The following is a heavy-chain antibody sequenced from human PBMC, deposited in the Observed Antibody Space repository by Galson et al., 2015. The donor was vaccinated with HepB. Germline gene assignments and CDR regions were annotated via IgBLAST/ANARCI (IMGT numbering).Heavy chain of an antibody. CDR1: GGSISSGGYY. V-gene: IGHV4-31*03. CDR3: AREEYGSGGPFDY. Sequence: TLSLTCTVSGGSISSGGYYWSWIRQHPGKGLEWIGYIYYSGSTYYNPSLKSRVTISVDTSKNQFSLKLSSVTAADTAVYYCAREEYGSGGPFDYWGQGTLVTVSS. D-gene: IGHD3-10*01. J-gene: IGHJ4*02. CDR2: IYYSGST.